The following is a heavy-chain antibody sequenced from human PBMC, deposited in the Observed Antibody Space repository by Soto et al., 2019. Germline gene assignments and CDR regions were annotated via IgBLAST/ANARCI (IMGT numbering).Heavy chain of an antibody. D-gene: IGHD3-10*01. CDR1: GYFFTSYY. Sequence: ASGKVSCKMSGYFFTSYYIHWVRQAPGQGLEWMGWINPNNGGTNSAQKFQGRVTMTSDTSINTAYMEITSLRSDDTDLYYCAREVTYGGGSFSFGLWGNGTLFTVSS. CDR2: INPNNGGT. J-gene: IGHJ4*01. V-gene: IGHV1-2*02. CDR3: AREVTYGGGSFSFGL.